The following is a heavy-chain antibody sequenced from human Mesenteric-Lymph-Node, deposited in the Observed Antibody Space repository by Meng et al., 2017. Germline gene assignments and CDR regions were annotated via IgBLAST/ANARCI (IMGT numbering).Heavy chain of an antibody. V-gene: IGHV3-7*01. J-gene: IGHJ3*02. D-gene: IGHD4-17*01. CDR1: GFTFSSYW. Sequence: GGSLRLSCAASGFTFSSYWMSWVRQAPGKGLEWVANIKQDGSEKYYVDSVKGRFTISRDNAKNSLYLQMNSLRAEDTAVYYCASGGGATVTTYAFDIWGQGTMVTVSS. CDR3: ASGGGATVTTYAFDI. CDR2: IKQDGSEK.